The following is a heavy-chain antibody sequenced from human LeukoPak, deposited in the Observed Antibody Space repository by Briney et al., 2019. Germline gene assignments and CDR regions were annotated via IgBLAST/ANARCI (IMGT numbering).Heavy chain of an antibody. V-gene: IGHV1-69*01. CDR2: IIPIFGTA. Sequence: SVKVSCKASGGTFSSYAISWVRQAPGQGLERMGGIIPIFGTANYAQKFQGRVTITADESTSTAYMELSSLRSEDTAVYYCARGADLPYYMDVWGKGTTVTVSS. CDR1: GGTFSSYA. CDR3: ARGADLPYYMDV. J-gene: IGHJ6*03.